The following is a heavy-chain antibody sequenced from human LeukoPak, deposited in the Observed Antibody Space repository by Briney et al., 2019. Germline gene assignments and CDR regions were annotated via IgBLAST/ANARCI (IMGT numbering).Heavy chain of an antibody. CDR1: GGSISRSVYC. D-gene: IGHD1-26*01. Sequence: SETLSLTCTVSGGSISRSVYCWGWIRQSPGKGLEWIGSFYYGGTTYYNPSLRSRVTISIDTSKNQFSLTLSSVTAADTTVYYCVRHPHSGSYYGVSWYFDLPGRGTLVTVSS. V-gene: IGHV4-39*01. J-gene: IGHJ2*01. CDR2: FYYGGTT. CDR3: VRHPHSGSYYGVSWYFDL.